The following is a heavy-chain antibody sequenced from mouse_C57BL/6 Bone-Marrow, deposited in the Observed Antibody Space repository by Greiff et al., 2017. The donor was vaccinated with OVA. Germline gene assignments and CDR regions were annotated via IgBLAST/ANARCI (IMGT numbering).Heavy chain of an antibody. CDR2: IDPSDSYT. CDR3: ARDPPLYDGYYDWYFDV. J-gene: IGHJ1*03. CDR1: GYTFTSYW. Sequence: QVQLQQSGAELVMPGASVKLSCKASGYTFTSYWMHWVKQRPGQGLEWIGEIDPSDSYTNYNQKFKGKSTLTVDKSSSTAYMQLSSLTSEDSAVYYCARDPPLYDGYYDWYFDVWGTGTTVTVSS. V-gene: IGHV1-69*01. D-gene: IGHD2-3*01.